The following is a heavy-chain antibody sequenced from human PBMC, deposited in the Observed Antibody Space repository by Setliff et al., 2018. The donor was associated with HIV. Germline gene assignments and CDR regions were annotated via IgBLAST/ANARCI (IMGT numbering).Heavy chain of an antibody. V-gene: IGHV4-59*01. CDR1: GGPISGYY. J-gene: IGHJ6*03. CDR3: ARGNYDTSDYYTNFYYYYMDV. D-gene: IGHD3-22*01. Sequence: SETLSLTCTVSGGPISGYYWSWIRQSPGKGLEYIGYIYYSGTTKYNPSLRSRVTMSVDPSKNQFSLKLNSVTAADTAIYYCARGNYDTSDYYTNFYYYYMDVWGKGTAVTVSS. CDR2: IYYSGTT.